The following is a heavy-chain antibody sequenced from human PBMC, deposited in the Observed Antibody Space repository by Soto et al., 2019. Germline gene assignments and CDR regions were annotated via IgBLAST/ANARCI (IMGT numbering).Heavy chain of an antibody. CDR2: ISAYNGNT. CDR3: ARDRREYYYDSGFVFDI. D-gene: IGHD3-22*01. CDR1: GYTFTSYG. V-gene: IGHV1-18*01. Sequence: QVQLVQSGAEVKKPGASVKVSCKASGYTFTSYGISWVRQAPGQGLEWMGWISAYNGNTNYAQKLQGRVTMTTDTSTSTAYMELRSVRSDDTAVYYCARDRREYYYDSGFVFDIWGQGTMVTVSS. J-gene: IGHJ3*02.